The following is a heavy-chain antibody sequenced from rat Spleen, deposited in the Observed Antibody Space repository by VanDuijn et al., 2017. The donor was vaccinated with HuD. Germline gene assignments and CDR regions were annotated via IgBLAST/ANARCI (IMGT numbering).Heavy chain of an antibody. CDR3: TRDHSYWGSYYPGGFAY. Sequence: QVQLKESGPGLVQPSQTLSLTCTVAGFSLTSYNVHWVRQPPGKGLERMGVIWNTGGTRYNSALKSRLSIARDTSKSQVFLKMNSLQTEDTAIYFCTRDHSYWGSYYPGGFAYWGQGTPVTVSS. D-gene: IGHD1-12*02. J-gene: IGHJ3*01. CDR2: IWNTGGT. V-gene: IGHV2-41*01. CDR1: GFSLTSYN.